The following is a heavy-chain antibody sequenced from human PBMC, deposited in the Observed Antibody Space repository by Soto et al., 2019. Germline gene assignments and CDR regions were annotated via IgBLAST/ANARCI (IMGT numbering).Heavy chain of an antibody. D-gene: IGHD2-15*01. V-gene: IGHV3-23*01. CDR2: ISGSGSRT. CDR1: GFAFSSYA. J-gene: IGHJ5*02. CDR3: AKDGVEAYCSGGSCPNWFDP. Sequence: GGSLRLSCAASGFAFSSYAMGWVRQAPGKGLAWVSGISGSGSRTYYADSVKGRFRISRDNSKNTLYLQMNNLRPEDTAVYYCAKDGVEAYCSGGSCPNWFDPWGQGTLVTVSS.